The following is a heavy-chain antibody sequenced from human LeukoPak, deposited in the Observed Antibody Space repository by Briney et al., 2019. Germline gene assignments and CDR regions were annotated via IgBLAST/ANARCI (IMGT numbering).Heavy chain of an antibody. V-gene: IGHV3-11*01. D-gene: IGHD6-6*01. CDR1: GFTFSDYY. J-gene: IGHJ4*02. CDR3: ASYQLVRAVDY. CDR2: ISSSGSTI. Sequence: SGGSLRLSCAASGFTFSDYYMSWIRQAPGKGLEWVSYISSSGSTIYYADSVKGRFTISRDNAKDSLYLQMNSLRAEDTAVYYCASYQLVRAVDYWGQGTLVTVSS.